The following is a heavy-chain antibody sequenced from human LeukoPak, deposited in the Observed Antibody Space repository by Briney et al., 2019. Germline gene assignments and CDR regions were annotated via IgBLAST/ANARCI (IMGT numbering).Heavy chain of an antibody. CDR3: AANEWVNRYYFDS. V-gene: IGHV4-59*01. Sequence: PSETLSLTCTVSGGSISSYYWSWIRQPPGKGLKGIGYIYYSGSTNYNPSLKSQVTISVDTSKNQFSLKLSSVTAADTAVYYCAANEWVNRYYFDSWGQGTLVTVSS. J-gene: IGHJ4*02. CDR2: IYYSGST. D-gene: IGHD3-16*01. CDR1: GGSISSYY.